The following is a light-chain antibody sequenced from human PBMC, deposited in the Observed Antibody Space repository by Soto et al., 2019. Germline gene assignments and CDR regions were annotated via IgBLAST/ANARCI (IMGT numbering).Light chain of an antibody. CDR2: EGS. V-gene: IGLV2-23*01. CDR3: CSYAGSSTLV. Sequence: QSALTQPASVSGSPGQSITISCTGTSTDVGTYNLVSWYQQHPGKAPKLITYEGSKRPSGVSNRFSGSKSGNTASLTISGLQAEDEADYHCCSYAGSSTLVFGGGTKVTVL. J-gene: IGLJ2*01. CDR1: STDVGTYNL.